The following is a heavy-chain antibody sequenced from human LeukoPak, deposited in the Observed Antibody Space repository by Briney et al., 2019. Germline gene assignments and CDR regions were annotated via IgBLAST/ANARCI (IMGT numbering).Heavy chain of an antibody. CDR1: GGSISSSSYY. CDR3: ARPFRMYQLLPLGY. V-gene: IGHV4-39*01. CDR2: IYYSGST. J-gene: IGHJ4*02. D-gene: IGHD2-2*01. Sequence: PSETLSLTCTVSGGSISSSSYYWGWIRQPPGKGLEWIGSIYYSGSTYYNPSLKSRVTISVDTSKNQFSLKLSSVTAADTAVYYCARPFRMYQLLPLGYWGQGTLVTVSS.